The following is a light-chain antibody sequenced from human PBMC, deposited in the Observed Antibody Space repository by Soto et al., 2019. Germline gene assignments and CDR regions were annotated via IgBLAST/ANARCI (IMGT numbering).Light chain of an antibody. Sequence: QSALTQPASVSGSPGQSITISCTGTSSDVGGYNYVSWYQQHPDKAPKLMIYEVSNRPSGLSNRFSGSKSGNTASLTISGLQAEDEAHYSCSSYTTYSTVVFGGGTKLTVL. V-gene: IGLV2-14*01. CDR1: SSDVGGYNY. CDR2: EVS. J-gene: IGLJ2*01. CDR3: SSYTTYSTVV.